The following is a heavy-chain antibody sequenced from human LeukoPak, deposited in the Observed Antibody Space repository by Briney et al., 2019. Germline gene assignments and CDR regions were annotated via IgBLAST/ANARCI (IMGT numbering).Heavy chain of an antibody. CDR1: GYTFTCYY. CDR3: ARGAIQLWVGEVLDFDY. CDR2: INPNSGGT. V-gene: IGHV1-2*02. D-gene: IGHD5-18*01. J-gene: IGHJ4*02. Sequence: GASVKVSCKASGYTFTCYYMHWVRQAPGQGLEWMGWINPNSGGTNYAQKFQGRVTMTRDTSISTAYMELSRLRSDDTAVYYCARGAIQLWVGEVLDFDYWGQGTLVTVSS.